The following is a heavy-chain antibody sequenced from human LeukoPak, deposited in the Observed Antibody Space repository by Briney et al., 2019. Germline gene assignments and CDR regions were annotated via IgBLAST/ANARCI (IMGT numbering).Heavy chain of an antibody. Sequence: GGSLRLSCAASGFTFSSYGMHWVRQAPGKGLGRVAFIRYDGSNKYYADSVKGRFTISRDNSKNTLYLQMNSLRAEDTAAYYCAKDGCWSGAEPDYWGQGTMVTVSS. D-gene: IGHD3-3*01. CDR2: IRYDGSNK. V-gene: IGHV3-30*02. CDR3: AKDGCWSGAEPDY. J-gene: IGHJ4*02. CDR1: GFTFSSYG.